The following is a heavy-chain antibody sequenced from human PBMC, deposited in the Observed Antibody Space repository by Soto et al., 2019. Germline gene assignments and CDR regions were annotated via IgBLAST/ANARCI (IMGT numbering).Heavy chain of an antibody. CDR2: ISAYNGNT. J-gene: IGHJ5*02. CDR3: ARVDCSSTSCDNWFDP. D-gene: IGHD2-2*01. Sequence: GASVKVSCKASGYTFTSYGISWVRRAPGQGLEWMGWISAYNGNTNYAQKLQGRVTMTTDTSTSTAYMELRSLRSDDTAVYYCARVDCSSTSCDNWFDPWGQGTLVTVSS. V-gene: IGHV1-18*01. CDR1: GYTFTSYG.